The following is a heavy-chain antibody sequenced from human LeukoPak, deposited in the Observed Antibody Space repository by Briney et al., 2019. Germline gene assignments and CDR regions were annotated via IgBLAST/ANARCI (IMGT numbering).Heavy chain of an antibody. D-gene: IGHD3-22*01. Sequence: TGGSLRLSCAASGFTFDDYTMHWVRQAPGKGLEWVSLISWDGGSTYYADSVKGRFTISRDNSKNSLYLQMNSLRAEDTAIYYCAKDGGGYYTWAFGYWGQGTLVTVSS. V-gene: IGHV3-43*01. J-gene: IGHJ4*02. CDR2: ISWDGGST. CDR3: AKDGGGYYTWAFGY. CDR1: GFTFDDYT.